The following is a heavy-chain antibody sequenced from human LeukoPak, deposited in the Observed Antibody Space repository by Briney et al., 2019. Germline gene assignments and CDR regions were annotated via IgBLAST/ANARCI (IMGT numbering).Heavy chain of an antibody. V-gene: IGHV4-4*09. D-gene: IGHD3-10*01. CDR1: GGSINSYY. Sequence: SETLSLTCTVSGGSINSYYWSWIRQPPGKGLEWIGYIYTSGSTNYNPSLKSRVTISVDTSKNQFSLKLSSVTAADTAVYYCARRWGSGSYYYYMDVWGKGTTVTVSS. CDR2: IYTSGST. CDR3: ARRWGSGSYYYYMDV. J-gene: IGHJ6*03.